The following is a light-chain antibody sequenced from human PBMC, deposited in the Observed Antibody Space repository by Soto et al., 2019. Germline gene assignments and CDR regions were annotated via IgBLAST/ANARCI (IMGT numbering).Light chain of an antibody. Sequence: EIVLTQSPSTLSVSPGERATLSCRASQSVSSNLAWYQQKPGQAPRLVIYGASTRATGIPARFSGSGSGTDFTLTISSLQSEDFAAYYCQHYNKLPLTFGGGAKVEIK. CDR2: GAS. J-gene: IGKJ4*02. V-gene: IGKV3-15*01. CDR1: QSVSSN. CDR3: QHYNKLPLT.